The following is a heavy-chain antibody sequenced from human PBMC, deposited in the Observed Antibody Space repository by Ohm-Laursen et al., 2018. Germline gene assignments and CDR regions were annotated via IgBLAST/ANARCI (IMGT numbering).Heavy chain of an antibody. CDR3: ARGGGAAVVAAGLAFDY. J-gene: IGHJ4*02. V-gene: IGHV4-34*01. D-gene: IGHD2-15*01. Sequence: SDTLSLTCAVYGGSFSGYYWSWIRQPPGKGLEWIGEINHSGSTNYNPSLKSRVTISVDTSKNQFSLKLSSVTAADTAVYYCARGGGAAVVAAGLAFDYWGQGTLVTVSS. CDR2: INHSGST. CDR1: GGSFSGYY.